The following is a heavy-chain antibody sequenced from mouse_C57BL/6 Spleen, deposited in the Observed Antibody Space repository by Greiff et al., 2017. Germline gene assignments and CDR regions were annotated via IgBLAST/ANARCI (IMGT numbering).Heavy chain of an antibody. D-gene: IGHD1-1*01. J-gene: IGHJ4*01. CDR1: GYTFTSYW. V-gene: IGHV1-69*01. CDR2: IDPSDSYT. Sequence: QVQLKQSGAELVMPGASVKLSCKASGYTFTSYWMHWVKQRPGQGLEWIGEIDPSDSYTNYNQKFKGKSTLTVDKSSSTAYMQLSSLTSEDSAVYYCAREATVVKDYAMDYWGQGTSVTVSS. CDR3: AREATVVKDYAMDY.